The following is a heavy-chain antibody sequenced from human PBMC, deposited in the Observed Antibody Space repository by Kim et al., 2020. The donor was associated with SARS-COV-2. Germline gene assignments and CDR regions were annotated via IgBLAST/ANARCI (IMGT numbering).Heavy chain of an antibody. CDR3: ARETTVSPDGLDI. CDR1: GFSFSSHE. Sequence: GGSLRLSCEASGFSFSSHEINWVRQAPGKGLEWISYVSANGRTIYYAYSVKGRFTISRDNAKNSLYMQMNSLRAEDTAVYYCARETTVSPDGLDIWGQGTMVTVS. J-gene: IGHJ3*02. CDR2: VSANGRTI. V-gene: IGHV3-48*03. D-gene: IGHD4-17*01.